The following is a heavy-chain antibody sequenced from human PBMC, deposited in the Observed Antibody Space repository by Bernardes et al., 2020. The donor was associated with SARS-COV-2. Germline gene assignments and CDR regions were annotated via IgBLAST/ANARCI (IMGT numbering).Heavy chain of an antibody. V-gene: IGHV1-8*01. CDR1: GYTFTSYD. CDR2: MNPNSGNT. J-gene: IGHJ4*02. D-gene: IGHD3-10*01. CDR3: GSGSYYNVYFDY. Sequence: ASVKVSCKASGYTFTSYDINWVRQATGQGLEWLGWMNPNSGNTGYPQKFQGRVTMTRNTSISTAYMELTSLRSEDTAVYYYGSGSYYNVYFDYWGQGTLVTVSS.